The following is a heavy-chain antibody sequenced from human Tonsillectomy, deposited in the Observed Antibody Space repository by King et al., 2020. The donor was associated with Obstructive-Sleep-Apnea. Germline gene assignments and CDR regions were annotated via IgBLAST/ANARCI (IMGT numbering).Heavy chain of an antibody. D-gene: IGHD3-10*01. Sequence: VQLVESGGGVVQPGRSLRLSCGASGFTFSSYGMHWVRQAPGKGLEWVAVISYDGSNKYYADSVKGRFTISRDNSKNTLYLQMNSLRAEDTALYYCAKDAYGSGSYYGLNAFDIWGQGTMVTVSS. CDR2: ISYDGSNK. V-gene: IGHV3-30*18. CDR3: AKDAYGSGSYYGLNAFDI. J-gene: IGHJ3*02. CDR1: GFTFSSYG.